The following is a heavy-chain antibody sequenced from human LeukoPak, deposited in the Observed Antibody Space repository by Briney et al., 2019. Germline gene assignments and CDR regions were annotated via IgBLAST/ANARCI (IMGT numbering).Heavy chain of an antibody. V-gene: IGHV4-4*02. CDR3: AREGGFYRPLDY. D-gene: IGHD3-3*01. CDR2: VHLDGRT. J-gene: IGHJ4*02. CDR1: GGSVSSTNW. Sequence: PSETLSLTCAVSGGSVSSTNWWTWFRQPPGKGLEWIGEVHLDGRTNYNPSLTGRLTMSVDLYENHISLKLTSVTAAGTAVYYCAREGGFYRPLDYSGQGTLVTVSS.